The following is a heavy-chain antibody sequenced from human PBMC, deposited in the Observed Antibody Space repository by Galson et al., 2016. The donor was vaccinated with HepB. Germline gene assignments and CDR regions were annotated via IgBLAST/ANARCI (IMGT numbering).Heavy chain of an antibody. Sequence: SLRLSCAASGFNFSASGMAWVRQAPGKGLEWVSTISGSGRYTYYADHVKGRFSISRDNSKNTLYLQVNSLRTEDTAVYYCATVPRDCSGDPCYWGYFDSWGQGTLVTVPS. CDR2: ISGSGRYT. J-gene: IGHJ4*02. CDR3: ATVPRDCSGDPCYWGYFDS. CDR1: GFNFSASG. D-gene: IGHD2-15*01. V-gene: IGHV3-23*01.